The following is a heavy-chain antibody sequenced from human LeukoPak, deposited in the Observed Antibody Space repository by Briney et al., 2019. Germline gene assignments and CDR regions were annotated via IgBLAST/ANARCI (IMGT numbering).Heavy chain of an antibody. J-gene: IGHJ4*02. CDR3: ARGEGIVGSTGLSY. CDR2: INPNTDDT. Sequence: ASVKVSCTASGYNFDGYYIHWVRQAPGQGLEWIAWINPNTDDTHFAQKFQDRVTLSRDNSISTAYLVLRSPRYDDTAVYYCARGEGIVGSTGLSYWGQGTLVSVSS. CDR1: GYNFDGYY. D-gene: IGHD1-26*01. V-gene: IGHV1-2*02.